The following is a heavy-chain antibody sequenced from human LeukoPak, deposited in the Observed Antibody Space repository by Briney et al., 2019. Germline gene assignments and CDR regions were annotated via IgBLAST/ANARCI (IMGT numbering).Heavy chain of an antibody. CDR1: GFTFSTYW. Sequence: GGSLRLSCAASGFTFSTYWMHWVRQAPGRGLVWVSRIRPEGTTTAYADSVKGRFTISRDNAKNTLFLQMNSLSAEDTAVYYCARDLDWILFDYWGQGTLVTVSS. J-gene: IGHJ4*02. CDR3: ARDLDWILFDY. CDR2: IRPEGTTT. V-gene: IGHV3-74*03. D-gene: IGHD3-9*01.